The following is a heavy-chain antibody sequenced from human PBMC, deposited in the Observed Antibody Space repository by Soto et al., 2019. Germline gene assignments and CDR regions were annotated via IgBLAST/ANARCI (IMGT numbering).Heavy chain of an antibody. V-gene: IGHV3-66*01. Sequence: GGSLRLSCAASGFTVSSNYMSWVRQAPGKGLEWVSVIYSGGSTYYADSVKGRFTISRDNSKNTLYLQMNSLRAEDTAVYYCARDRDGGPFDYWGQGTLVTVSS. J-gene: IGHJ4*02. CDR1: GFTVSSNY. D-gene: IGHD3-10*01. CDR3: ARDRDGGPFDY. CDR2: IYSGGST.